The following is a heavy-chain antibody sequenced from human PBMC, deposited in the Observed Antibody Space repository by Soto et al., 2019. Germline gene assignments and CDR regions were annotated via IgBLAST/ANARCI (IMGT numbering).Heavy chain of an antibody. V-gene: IGHV3-23*01. J-gene: IGHJ4*02. Sequence: GGSLRLSCAASGFTFSSYAMSWVRQAPGKGLEWVSGISGSGGSTYYADSVKGRFTISRDNSKNTLYLQMNSLRAEDTAVYYCAKGRSSSKPIPYDYWGQGTRVTVSS. D-gene: IGHD6-13*01. CDR3: AKGRSSSKPIPYDY. CDR2: ISGSGGST. CDR1: GFTFSSYA.